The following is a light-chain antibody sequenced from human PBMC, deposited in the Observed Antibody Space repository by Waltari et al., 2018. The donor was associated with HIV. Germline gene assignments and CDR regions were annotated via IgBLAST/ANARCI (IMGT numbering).Light chain of an antibody. CDR3: QTWGTGIRV. J-gene: IGLJ3*02. CDR2: LNSDGSH. Sequence: QLVLTQSPSASASLGASVKLTCTLSSGHSSYAIAWHQQQPEKGPRYLMKLNSDGSHSKGDGIPARFSGSSSGAERYLTISSLQSEDEADYYCQTWGTGIRVFGAGTKLTV. CDR1: SGHSSYA. V-gene: IGLV4-69*01.